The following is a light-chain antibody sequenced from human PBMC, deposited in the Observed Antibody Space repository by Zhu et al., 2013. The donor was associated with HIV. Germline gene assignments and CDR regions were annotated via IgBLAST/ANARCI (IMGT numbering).Light chain of an antibody. V-gene: IGKV3-20*01. CDR2: GAS. Sequence: EIVMTQSPATLSVSPGERVTLSCRASQSVSRNLAWYQQKPGQAPRLLISGASNRATGIPDRFSGGGSGKDFTLIIGRLEPEDFAVYYCQQYGSSQYSFGQGTKLEIK. CDR3: QQYGSSQYS. J-gene: IGKJ2*03. CDR1: QSVSRN.